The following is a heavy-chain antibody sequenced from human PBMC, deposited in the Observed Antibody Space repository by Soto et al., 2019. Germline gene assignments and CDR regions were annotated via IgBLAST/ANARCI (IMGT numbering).Heavy chain of an antibody. CDR2: ISYDGSNK. Sequence: PGGSLRLSCAASGFTFSSYAMHWVRQAPGKGLEWVAVISYDGSNKYSADSVKGRFTISRDNSKNTLYLQMNSLRAEDTAVYYCARSVVVVPAASSYYYMDVWGKGTTVTVSS. D-gene: IGHD2-2*01. V-gene: IGHV3-30-3*01. CDR1: GFTFSSYA. J-gene: IGHJ6*03. CDR3: ARSVVVVPAASSYYYMDV.